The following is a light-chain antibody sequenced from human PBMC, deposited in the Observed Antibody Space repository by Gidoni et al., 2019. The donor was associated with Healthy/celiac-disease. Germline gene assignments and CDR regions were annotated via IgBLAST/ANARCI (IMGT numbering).Light chain of an antibody. J-gene: IGKJ4*01. Sequence: DIVMTQSTLSLPVTPGEPASISCRSSQSLLHSNGYNYLDWYLQKAGQSPQLLIYLGSNRASGVPDRCSSSGSGTDFTLKISRVEAEDVGVYYYMQALQTPRLTFGGGTKVEIK. V-gene: IGKV2-28*01. CDR1: QSLLHSNGYNY. CDR3: MQALQTPRLT. CDR2: LGS.